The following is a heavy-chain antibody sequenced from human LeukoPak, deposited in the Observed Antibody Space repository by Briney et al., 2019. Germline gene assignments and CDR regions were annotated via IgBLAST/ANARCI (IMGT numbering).Heavy chain of an antibody. D-gene: IGHD3-16*01. CDR2: INPNSGGT. Sequence: GASVKVSCKASGYTFTGYYMHWVRQAPGQGLEWMGWINPNSGGTNYAQKFQGRVTMTRDTSISTAYMELSRLRSDDTAVYYCARAVVNERTGFPFGDWGQGTLVTVSS. CDR1: GYTFTGYY. J-gene: IGHJ4*02. V-gene: IGHV1-2*02. CDR3: ARAVVNERTGFPFGD.